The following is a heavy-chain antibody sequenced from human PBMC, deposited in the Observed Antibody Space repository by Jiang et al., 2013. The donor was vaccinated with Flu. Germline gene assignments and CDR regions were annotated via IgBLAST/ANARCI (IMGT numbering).Heavy chain of an antibody. CDR3: ATNTFYDSSTYFPFFDT. J-gene: IGHJ4*02. Sequence: GYNFARFWIGWARQVPGKGLEWMGMIFPLDSDTRYSPSFQGQVTISVDKSINTAYLQWNSLKASDTAIYYCATNTFYDSSTYFPFFDTWGQGTQVTVSS. CDR2: IFPLDSDT. D-gene: IGHD3-22*01. V-gene: IGHV5-51*01. CDR1: GYNFARFW.